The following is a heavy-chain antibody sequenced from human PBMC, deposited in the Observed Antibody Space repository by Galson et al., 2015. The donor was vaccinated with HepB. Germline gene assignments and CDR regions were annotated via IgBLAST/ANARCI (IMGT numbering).Heavy chain of an antibody. Sequence: SLRLSCAASGFTFSTYAMSWVRQAPGKGLEWVSAIRGSGGSTYYADAVKGRFTISRDNSKNTLYLQMNSLRAEDTAVYYCAKEEAFMIFGVVGYFDYWGQGTLVTVSS. J-gene: IGHJ4*02. CDR1: GFTFSTYA. D-gene: IGHD3-3*01. CDR3: AKEEAFMIFGVVGYFDY. CDR2: IRGSGGST. V-gene: IGHV3-23*01.